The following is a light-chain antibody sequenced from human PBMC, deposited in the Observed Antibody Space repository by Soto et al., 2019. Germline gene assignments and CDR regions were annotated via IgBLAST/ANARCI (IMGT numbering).Light chain of an antibody. CDR3: QSYDSSLSRV. CDR2: GDN. Sequence: QSVLPQPPSVSGAPGQKITISCTGSSSNIGAGYDVHWYRQFPGAAPKLLISGDNNRPSGVPDRFSGSKSGTSASLAITGLQAEDEADYYCQSYDSSLSRVFGTGTKVTVL. V-gene: IGLV1-40*01. CDR1: SSNIGAGYD. J-gene: IGLJ1*01.